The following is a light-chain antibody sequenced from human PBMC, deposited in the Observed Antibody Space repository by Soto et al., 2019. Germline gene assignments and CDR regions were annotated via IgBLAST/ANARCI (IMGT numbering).Light chain of an antibody. J-gene: IGKJ3*01. CDR3: QQYNNWTPAFT. Sequence: EIVMTQSPVTLSVSPGERATLSCRASQNVSSNLAWYQQKPGQAPRLLIYGASTRATGIKARFSGSGSGTEFTLTISSLQSEDSAVYYCQQYNNWTPAFTFGPGTKVDIK. CDR1: QNVSSN. CDR2: GAS. V-gene: IGKV3-15*01.